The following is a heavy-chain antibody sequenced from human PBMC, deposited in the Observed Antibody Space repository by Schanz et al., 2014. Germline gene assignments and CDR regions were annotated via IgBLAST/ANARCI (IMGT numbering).Heavy chain of an antibody. CDR3: GRDYESDLSSPRHDAFDV. V-gene: IGHV3-48*01. CDR1: GFIVSSTY. CDR2: ISGSSSTK. J-gene: IGHJ3*01. Sequence: VQLVESGGDLVQPGGSQRLSCAASGFIVSSTYMTWVRQAPGKGLEWVSYISGSSSTKYYADSVKGRFTISRDNGKKYVYRKMNSGRAEDRAVYFCGRDYESDLSSPRHDAFDVWGQGTVVTVSS. D-gene: IGHD3-22*01.